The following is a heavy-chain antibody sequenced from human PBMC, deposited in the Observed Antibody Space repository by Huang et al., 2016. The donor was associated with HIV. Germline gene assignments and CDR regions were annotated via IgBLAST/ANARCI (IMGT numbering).Heavy chain of an antibody. V-gene: IGHV4-39*01. CDR1: GGSISTGRYS. D-gene: IGHD7-27*01. CDR2: IYYSGST. Sequence: QVQLQESGPGLVKPSETLSLNGTVSGGSISTGRYSWGWIRQTPGKGLEWIATIYYSGSTNYNPSLKSRVTISVDTSQNQFSLKLSSVTAADTAIYYCARRLGNYFFDYWGQGTLVTVSS. J-gene: IGHJ4*02. CDR3: ARRLGNYFFDY.